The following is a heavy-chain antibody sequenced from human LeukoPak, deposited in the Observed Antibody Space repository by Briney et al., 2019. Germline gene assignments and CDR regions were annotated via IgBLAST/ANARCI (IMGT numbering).Heavy chain of an antibody. D-gene: IGHD6-19*01. CDR2: ISYDGSNK. CDR1: GFTFGSYA. CDR3: AESSGWYEALFDY. J-gene: IGHJ4*02. Sequence: GRSLRLSCAASGFTFGSYAMHWVRQAPGKGLEWVAVISYDGSNKYYADSVKGRFTISRDNSKNTLYLQMNSLRAEDTAVYYCAESSGWYEALFDYWGQGTLVTVSS. V-gene: IGHV3-30-3*01.